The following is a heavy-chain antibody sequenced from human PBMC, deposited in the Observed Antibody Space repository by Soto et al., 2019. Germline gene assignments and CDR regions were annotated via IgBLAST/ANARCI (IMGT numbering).Heavy chain of an antibody. J-gene: IGHJ6*02. CDR2: LSSSSSTI. D-gene: IGHD2-21*02. V-gene: IGHV3-48*02. CDR3: ARDKVVTYYYYYYGMDV. CDR1: GFTFSSYS. Sequence: PGGSLRLSCAASGFTFSSYSMNWVRQAPGKGLEWVSYLSSSSSTIYYADSVKGRFTISRDNAKNSLYLQMNSLRDEDTAVYYCARDKVVTYYYYYYGMDVWGQGTTVTVSS.